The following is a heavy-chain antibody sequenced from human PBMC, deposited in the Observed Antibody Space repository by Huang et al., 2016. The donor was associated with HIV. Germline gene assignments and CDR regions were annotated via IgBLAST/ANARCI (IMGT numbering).Heavy chain of an antibody. D-gene: IGHD3-22*01. J-gene: IGHJ3*02. CDR2: IRASRGDT. Sequence: QIQLMQSGPELKQPGASVKVSCTASGSTFTSYGLTWVRQAPGQGPEWMGWIRASRGDTEDAQKFQGRVTLTTDTSTNIAYMELRSLRADDTAKYYCARDPKYHRIGYYRQRRGIDIWGQGTMVIVSS. CDR1: GSTFTSYG. V-gene: IGHV1-18*01. CDR3: ARDPKYHRIGYYRQRRGIDI.